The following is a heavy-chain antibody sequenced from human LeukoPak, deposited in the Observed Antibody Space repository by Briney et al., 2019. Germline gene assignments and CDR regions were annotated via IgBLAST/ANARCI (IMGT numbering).Heavy chain of an antibody. V-gene: IGHV3-7*01. Sequence: GGSLRLSCAASGFSFSRYWMSWVRQAPGKGLEWVANIKQDGSEKYYADSVKGRFTISRDNAKNSLYLQMNNLRAEDTAVYYCVRVDGGYWGEGTLVTVSS. CDR3: VRVDGGY. D-gene: IGHD3-3*01. CDR2: IKQDGSEK. J-gene: IGHJ4*02. CDR1: GFSFSRYW.